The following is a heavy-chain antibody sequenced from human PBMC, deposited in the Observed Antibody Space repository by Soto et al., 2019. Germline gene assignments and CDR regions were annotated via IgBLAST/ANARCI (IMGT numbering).Heavy chain of an antibody. CDR2: IYYSGST. Sequence: SGTLSLTCTVSGGSISSGGYYWSWIRLHPGKGLEWIGYIYYSGSTYYNPSLKSRVTISVDTSKNQFSLKLSSVTAADTAVYYCARIGVPAAIRVDWFDPWGQGTLVTVSS. CDR3: ARIGVPAAIRVDWFDP. CDR1: GGSISSGGYY. J-gene: IGHJ5*02. V-gene: IGHV4-31*03. D-gene: IGHD2-2*01.